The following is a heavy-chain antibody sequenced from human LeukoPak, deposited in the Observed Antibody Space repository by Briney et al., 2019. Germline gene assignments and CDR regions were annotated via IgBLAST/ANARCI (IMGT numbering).Heavy chain of an antibody. CDR3: TRDLIAGSGTYDY. CDR1: GFTFSRHW. CDR2: IRPDGSGA. J-gene: IGHJ4*02. D-gene: IGHD3-10*01. V-gene: IGHV3-74*01. Sequence: GGSLRLSCAASGFTFSRHWMHWVRQAPGKGPVWVSRIRPDGSGANYADSVEGRFTISRDNAKDTLYLQMNSLRAEDTGLYYCTRDLIAGSGTYDYWGQGTLVTVSS.